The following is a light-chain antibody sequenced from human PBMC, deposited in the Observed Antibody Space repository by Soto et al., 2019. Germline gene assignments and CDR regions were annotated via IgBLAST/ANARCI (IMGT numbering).Light chain of an antibody. J-gene: IGLJ1*01. CDR2: DVS. CDR3: SSYTSSSTLLYV. CDR1: SSDVGGYNY. V-gene: IGLV2-14*01. Sequence: QAVVTQPASVSGSPGQSITISCTGTSSDVGGYNYVSWYQQHPGKAPKLMIYDVSNRPSGVSNRFSGSKSGNTASLTISGLHAEDEADYYCSSYTSSSTLLYVFGTGTKVTVL.